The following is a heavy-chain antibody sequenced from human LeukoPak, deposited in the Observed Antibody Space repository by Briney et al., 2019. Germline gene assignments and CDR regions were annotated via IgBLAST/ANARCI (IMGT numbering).Heavy chain of an antibody. CDR2: IGRNSGYI. CDR3: AKGGMYYNFWSGLVT. D-gene: IGHD3-3*01. CDR1: GFTFDDYA. Sequence: GRSLRLSCAASGFTFDDYAMHWVRQVPGKGLEWVSGIGRNSGYIAYVDSVKGRFTISRDNSRNSLYLQMNSLRTEDTALYYCAKGGMYYNFWSGLVTWGQGTLVTVSS. J-gene: IGHJ5*02. V-gene: IGHV3-9*01.